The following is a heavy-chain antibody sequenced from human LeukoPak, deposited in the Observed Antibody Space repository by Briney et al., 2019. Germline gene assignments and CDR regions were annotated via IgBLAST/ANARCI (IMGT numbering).Heavy chain of an antibody. CDR2: ISSSGSTI. CDR3: ARGGTLEYFQH. V-gene: IGHV3-48*03. Sequence: GGSLRLSCAASGFTFSSYEMNWVRQAPGKGLEWVSYISSSGSTIYYADSVKGRFTISRDNVKNSLYLQMNSLRAEDTAVYYCARGGTLEYFQHWGQGTLVTVSS. J-gene: IGHJ1*01. CDR1: GFTFSSYE.